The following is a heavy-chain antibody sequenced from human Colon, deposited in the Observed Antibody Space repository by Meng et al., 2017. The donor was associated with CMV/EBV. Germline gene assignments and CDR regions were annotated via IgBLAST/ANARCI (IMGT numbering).Heavy chain of an antibody. CDR1: GDTVMTSD. Sequence: ASVKVSCKTSGDTVMTSDINWVRQGPGQGLEWMGYIGGYSGNPVYAQKFQARVTMTTDKSTDTAYMELRSLRSDDTAVYYCARGPGPNWFDSWGQGTLVTVSS. J-gene: IGHJ5*01. CDR2: IGGYSGNP. CDR3: ARGPGPNWFDS. V-gene: IGHV1-18*01.